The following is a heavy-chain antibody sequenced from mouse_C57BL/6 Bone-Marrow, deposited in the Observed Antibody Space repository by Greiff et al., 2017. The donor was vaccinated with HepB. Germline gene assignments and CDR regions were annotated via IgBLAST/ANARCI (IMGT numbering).Heavy chain of an antibody. D-gene: IGHD1-1*02. Sequence: VQLQQSGPELVKPGASVKMSCKASGFKFTDDYMHWVKQSPEKGLEWIGGIDPGNGDTTYTSKFKAKATLTVDKSSNTAYLQLKSLTSEDTAVYYCATEGGGAYWGQGTTVTVSA. CDR3: ATEGGGAY. J-gene: IGHJ3*01. V-gene: IGHV14-4*01. CDR1: GFKFTDDY. CDR2: IDPGNGDT.